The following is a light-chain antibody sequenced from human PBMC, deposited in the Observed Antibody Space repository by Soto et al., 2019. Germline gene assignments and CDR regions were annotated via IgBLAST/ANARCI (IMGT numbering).Light chain of an antibody. CDR2: GAS. J-gene: IGKJ5*01. V-gene: IGKV3-15*01. CDR1: QSISSN. Sequence: EIVMAQSPDTLSVSPGERATLSCRASQSISSNLAWYLQKVGQAPRLLIYGASTRAPGISARFSGSGSGTDFTLTISSLEPEDAAVYYCQQRSNWPPITFGQGTRLEI. CDR3: QQRSNWPPIT.